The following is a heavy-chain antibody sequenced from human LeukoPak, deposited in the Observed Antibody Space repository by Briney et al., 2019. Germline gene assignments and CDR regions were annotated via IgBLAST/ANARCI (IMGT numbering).Heavy chain of an antibody. D-gene: IGHD3-16*01. V-gene: IGHV3-30*18. CDR3: AKQLRLSDYFYYYMDV. Sequence: GWSLILSCAAAGFTFSSYVMHWLHQAAGKGLEWVAVISYDGINKYYAASVKGRFPISRDNSNNTLYLQMNSLRAEDTAVYYCAKQLRLSDYFYYYMDVWGIGTTVTVSS. CDR1: GFTFSSYV. J-gene: IGHJ6*03. CDR2: ISYDGINK.